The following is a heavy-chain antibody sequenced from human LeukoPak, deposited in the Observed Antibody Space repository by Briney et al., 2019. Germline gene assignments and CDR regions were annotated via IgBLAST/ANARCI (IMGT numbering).Heavy chain of an antibody. V-gene: IGHV4-59*01. CDR2: VYYSGST. J-gene: IGHJ5*02. Sequence: SETLSLTCTVSGGSISSYYWSWLRQPPGKGLEWIGYVYYSGSTNYYPSLKSRGTISVDTSKNQFSLTLSSVTAADTAVYYCARGPGLNWFDPWGQGTLVTVSS. CDR3: ARGPGLNWFDP. CDR1: GGSISSYY.